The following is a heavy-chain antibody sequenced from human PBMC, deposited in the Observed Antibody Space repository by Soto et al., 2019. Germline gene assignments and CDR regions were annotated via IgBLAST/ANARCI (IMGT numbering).Heavy chain of an antibody. Sequence: GGSLRLSCAASGFTFSSYGMHWVRQAPGKGLEWVAVISYDGSNKYYADSVKGRFTISRDNSKNTLYLQMNSLRAEDAAVYYFDRTSLVPPLNPGSQGTMVTVYS. CDR3: DRTSLVPPLNP. CDR2: ISYDGSNK. V-gene: IGHV3-30*03. CDR1: GFTFSSYG. J-gene: IGHJ5*02.